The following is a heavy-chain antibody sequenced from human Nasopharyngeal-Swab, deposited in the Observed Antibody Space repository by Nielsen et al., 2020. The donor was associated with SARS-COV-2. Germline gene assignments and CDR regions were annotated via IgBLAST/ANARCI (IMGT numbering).Heavy chain of an antibody. CDR2: ISGSGGST. D-gene: IGHD5-18*01. Sequence: GESLKISCAASGLTFSSYAMSWVRQAPGKGLEWVSAISGSGGSTYYADSVKGRFTISRDNSKNTLYLQMNSLRAEDTAVYYCAKRGYSYGYVVYWGQGTLVTVSS. J-gene: IGHJ4*02. V-gene: IGHV3-23*01. CDR1: GLTFSSYA. CDR3: AKRGYSYGYVVY.